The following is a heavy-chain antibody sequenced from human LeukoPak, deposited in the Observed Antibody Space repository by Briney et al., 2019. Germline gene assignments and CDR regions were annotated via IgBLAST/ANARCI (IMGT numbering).Heavy chain of an antibody. J-gene: IGHJ6*02. CDR3: ARVGCSGAPCPTYYFGMDV. V-gene: IGHV3-48*04. CDR1: GFSFSTSS. Sequence: PGGSLRLSCAASGFSFSTSSMNWVRQAPGKGLEWVSYINAIGTIYYADSVKGRFTDSRDNAKNSLYLQMNSLRAEDTALYYCARVGCSGAPCPTYYFGMDVWGQGTTVTVSS. D-gene: IGHD2-15*01. CDR2: INAIGTI.